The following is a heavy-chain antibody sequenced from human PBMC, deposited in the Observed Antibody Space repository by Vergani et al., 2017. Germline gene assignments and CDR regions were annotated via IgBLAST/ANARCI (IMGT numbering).Heavy chain of an antibody. Sequence: EVQLMESGGGLVQPGGSLRLSCAASGFTVSSNYMSWVRQAPGKGLEWVGRIKSTFDRGTTDYAAAVKGRFTISRDDSKNTLFLQMNGLKTEDIGVYYCTTDPRYCGDGSCYWLRDHHYYGMDVWGQGTTVTVSS. J-gene: IGHJ6*02. CDR2: IKSTFDRGTT. D-gene: IGHD2-21*01. CDR3: TTDPRYCGDGSCYWLRDHHYYGMDV. V-gene: IGHV3-15*01. CDR1: GFTVSSNY.